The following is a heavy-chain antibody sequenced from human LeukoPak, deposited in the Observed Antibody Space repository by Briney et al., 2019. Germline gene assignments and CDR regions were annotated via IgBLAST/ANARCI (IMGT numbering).Heavy chain of an antibody. CDR2: IYYSGTT. Sequence: SSETLCLTCTVSGGSISSGGHYWGWIRQHPGKGLEWIGYIYYSGTTYYNPSLQSRVTISVDTSKNQFSLKLSSVTAADTAVYYCARSNYGSGSYHNSWGQGTLVIVSS. CDR3: ARSNYGSGSYHNS. D-gene: IGHD3-10*01. V-gene: IGHV4-31*03. J-gene: IGHJ4*02. CDR1: GGSISSGGHY.